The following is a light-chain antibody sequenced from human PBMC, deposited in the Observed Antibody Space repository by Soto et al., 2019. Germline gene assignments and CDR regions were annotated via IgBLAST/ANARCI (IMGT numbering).Light chain of an antibody. CDR1: QDISSW. CDR2: AAS. CDR3: QQANSFPRT. Sequence: DIQMIESPSSVSASLGDRVTITCRASQDISSWLAWYQQKPGKAPKLLIYAASNLQNGVPSRFSGSGFGTDFTLTISSLQPEDFATYYCQQANSFPRTLGQGTKVDIK. V-gene: IGKV1-12*01. J-gene: IGKJ1*01.